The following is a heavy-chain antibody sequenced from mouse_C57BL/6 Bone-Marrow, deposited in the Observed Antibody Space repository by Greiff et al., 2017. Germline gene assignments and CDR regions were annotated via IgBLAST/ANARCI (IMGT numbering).Heavy chain of an antibody. CDR1: GYAFSSSW. CDR3: ARSSRGY. J-gene: IGHJ2*01. V-gene: IGHV1-82*01. Sequence: VQLQQSGPELVKPGASVKISCKASGYAFSSSWMNWVKQRPGKGLEWIGRIYPGDGDTNYNGKFKGKATLTADKSSSTAYMRLSSLTSEDSAVYFCARSSRGYWGQGTTLTVSS. CDR2: IYPGDGDT.